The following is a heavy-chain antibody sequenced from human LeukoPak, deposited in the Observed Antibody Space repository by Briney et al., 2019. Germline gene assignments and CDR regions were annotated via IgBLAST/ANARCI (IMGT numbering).Heavy chain of an antibody. V-gene: IGHV1-8*01. CDR2: MNPNSGNT. J-gene: IGHJ4*02. CDR3: ARAELQRGPRITIFGVVIMDQYYFDY. CDR1: GYTFTSYD. Sequence: ASVKVSFKASGYTFTSYDINWVRQATGQGLEWMGWMNPNSGNTGYAQKFQGRVTMTRNTSISTAYMELSSLRSEDTAVYYCARAELQRGPRITIFGVVIMDQYYFDYWGQGTLVTVSS. D-gene: IGHD3-3*01.